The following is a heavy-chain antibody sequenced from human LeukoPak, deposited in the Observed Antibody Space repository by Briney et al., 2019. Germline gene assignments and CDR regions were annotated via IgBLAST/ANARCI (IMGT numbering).Heavy chain of an antibody. CDR2: INHSGST. CDR3: ARRGYCSSTSCYRALGY. Sequence: SETLSLTCTVSGYSISSGYYWSWIRQPPGKGLEWIGEINHSGSTHYNPSLKSRVTISVDTSKNQFSLKLSSVTAADTAVYYCARRGYCSSTSCYRALGYWGQGTLVTVSS. V-gene: IGHV4-38-2*02. D-gene: IGHD2-2*01. J-gene: IGHJ4*02. CDR1: GYSISSGYY.